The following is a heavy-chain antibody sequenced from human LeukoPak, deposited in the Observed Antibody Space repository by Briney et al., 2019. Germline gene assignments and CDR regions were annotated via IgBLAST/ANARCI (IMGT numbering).Heavy chain of an antibody. Sequence: GGSLRLSCAASGFTFSSYNMNWVRQAPGKGLEWVSSISSSSSYIYYADSVKGRFTISRDNAKTSLYLQMNSLRAEDTAVYYCARDRGNQRGYYYYYMDVWGKGTTVTVSS. V-gene: IGHV3-21*01. CDR2: ISSSSSYI. CDR3: ARDRGNQRGYYYYYMDV. D-gene: IGHD1-14*01. CDR1: GFTFSSYN. J-gene: IGHJ6*03.